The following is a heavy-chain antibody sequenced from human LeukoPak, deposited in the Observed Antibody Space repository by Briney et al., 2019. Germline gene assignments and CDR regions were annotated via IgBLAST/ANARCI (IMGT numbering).Heavy chain of an antibody. CDR3: ARVLDCGGDCYRMYYFDY. Sequence: ASVKVSCKASGYTFTSYGISWVRQAPGQGLEWMGWISAYNGNTNYAQKLQGRVTMTTDTSTSTAYMELRSLRSDDTAVYYCARVLDCGGDCYRMYYFDYWGQGTLVTVSS. D-gene: IGHD2-21*02. J-gene: IGHJ4*02. V-gene: IGHV1-18*01. CDR2: ISAYNGNT. CDR1: GYTFTSYG.